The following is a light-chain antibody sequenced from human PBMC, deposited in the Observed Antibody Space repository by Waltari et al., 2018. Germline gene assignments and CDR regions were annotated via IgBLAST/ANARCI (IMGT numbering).Light chain of an antibody. V-gene: IGLV2-14*03. Sequence: QSALTQPASVSGSPGQSITISCTGTSSDVGGYNYVSWYQQHPGKAPKLMIYDVSNRPSGGSNRFSGAKSGNTASLTISGLQAEDEADDYCSSYTSSSTPVVFGGGTKLTVL. CDR3: SSYTSSSTPVV. J-gene: IGLJ2*01. CDR1: SSDVGGYNY. CDR2: DVS.